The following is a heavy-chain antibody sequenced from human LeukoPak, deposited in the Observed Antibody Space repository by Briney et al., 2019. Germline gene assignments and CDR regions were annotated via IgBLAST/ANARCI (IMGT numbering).Heavy chain of an antibody. V-gene: IGHV4-59*01. CDR2: IYYSGST. J-gene: IGHJ1*01. CDR1: GGSISSYY. Sequence: PSETLSLTCTVSGGSISSYYWSWIRQPPGKGLEWIGYIYYSGSTNYNPSLKSRVTISVDTSKNQFSLKLSSVTAADTAVYYCARGLGQPGAEYFQHWGQGTLVTVSS. CDR3: ARGLGQPGAEYFQH. D-gene: IGHD1-1*01.